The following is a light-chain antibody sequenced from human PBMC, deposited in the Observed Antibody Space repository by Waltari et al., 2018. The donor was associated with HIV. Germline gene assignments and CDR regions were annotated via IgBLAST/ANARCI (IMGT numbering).Light chain of an antibody. V-gene: IGLV1-44*01. CDR1: SSHIGRST. Sequence: QSVLTQPSSVSGTAGQRVTISCSGTSSHIGRSTVSWYLPLPATAPKLLRYIHNQRPSGVPDLFSGSKSGTSASLAIRGLQSDDEADYYCAAWSDSLNGFVFGSGTKVTVL. CDR2: IHN. CDR3: AAWSDSLNGFV. J-gene: IGLJ1*01.